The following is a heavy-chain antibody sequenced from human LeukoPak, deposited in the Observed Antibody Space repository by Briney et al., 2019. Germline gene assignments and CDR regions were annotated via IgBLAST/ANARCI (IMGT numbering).Heavy chain of an antibody. CDR1: GFTFSSYE. CDR3: PRDNSWYSSGWYFDY. D-gene: IGHD6-19*01. Sequence: GGSLRLSCAASGFTFSSYEMNWVRQAPGKGLEWVSFISSSGSTIYYADSVKGRFTISRDNAKNSPYLQMNSLRAEDTAVYYCPRDNSWYSSGWYFDYWGQGTLVTVSS. V-gene: IGHV3-48*03. CDR2: ISSSGSTI. J-gene: IGHJ4*02.